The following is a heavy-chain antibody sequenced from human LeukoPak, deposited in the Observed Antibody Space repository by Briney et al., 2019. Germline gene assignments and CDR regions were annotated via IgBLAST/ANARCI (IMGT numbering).Heavy chain of an antibody. J-gene: IGHJ4*02. CDR1: GFTISSYG. CDR2: IWYDGSNK. Sequence: GGSLRLCCAASGFTISSYGMHGVRKAPGKGLEWVAVIWYDGSNKYYADFVKGRFTISRDNSKNTQYLQMNRLRAEATAVYYCVREGDYDSSALPDYWGQGAPVSVSS. V-gene: IGHV3-33*01. D-gene: IGHD3-22*01. CDR3: VREGDYDSSALPDY.